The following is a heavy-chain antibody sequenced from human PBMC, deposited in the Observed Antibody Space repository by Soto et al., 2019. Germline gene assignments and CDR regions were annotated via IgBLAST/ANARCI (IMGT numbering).Heavy chain of an antibody. CDR3: ARLHLGELSFNDY. V-gene: IGHV1-69*02. CDR2: IIPILGIA. J-gene: IGHJ4*02. CDR1: GGTFSSYT. D-gene: IGHD3-16*02. Sequence: QVQLVQSGAEVKKPGSSVKVSCKASGGTFSSYTISWVRQAPGQGLEWMGRIIPILGIANYAQKFQGRVTITADKSTSTAYMELSSLRSEDTAVYYCARLHLGELSFNDYWGQGTQVTVSS.